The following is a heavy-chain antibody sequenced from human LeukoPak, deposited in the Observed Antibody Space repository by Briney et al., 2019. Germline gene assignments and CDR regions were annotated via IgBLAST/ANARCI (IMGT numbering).Heavy chain of an antibody. CDR1: GHTFTNYA. Sequence: ASVKVSCKASGHTFTNYAMHWVRQAPGQRLEWMGWINAGNGHTKYSQNFQDRVTITTDTSATTAYMELSSLRSEDTAVYYCARYFGDYFDYWGQGTLVTVSS. V-gene: IGHV1-3*01. D-gene: IGHD4-17*01. CDR3: ARYFGDYFDY. J-gene: IGHJ4*02. CDR2: INAGNGHT.